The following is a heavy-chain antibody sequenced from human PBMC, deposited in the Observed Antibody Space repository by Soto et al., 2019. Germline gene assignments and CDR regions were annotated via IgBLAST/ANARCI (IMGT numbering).Heavy chain of an antibody. J-gene: IGHJ4*02. Sequence: PSETLSLTCAVYGGSFSGYYWSWIRQPPGKGLERIGEINHSGSTNYNPSLKSRVTISVDTSKNQFSLKLSSVTAADTAVYYCASESYGGEFDYWGQGTLVTVSS. V-gene: IGHV4-34*01. CDR1: GGSFSGYY. CDR3: ASESYGGEFDY. CDR2: INHSGST. D-gene: IGHD4-17*01.